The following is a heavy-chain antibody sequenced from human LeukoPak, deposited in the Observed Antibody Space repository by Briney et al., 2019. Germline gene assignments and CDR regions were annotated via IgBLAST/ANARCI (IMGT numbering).Heavy chain of an antibody. CDR2: IKQDGSEK. CDR3: ARRYFDY. J-gene: IGHJ4*02. Sequence: SGGSLRLSCAASGFTFSNFWMNWVRQAPGKGLEWVANIKQDGSEKHYVDSVKGRFTISRDNAKNSLYLQMNSLRAEDTAVYYCARRYFDYWGQGTLVTVSS. CDR1: GFTFSNFW. V-gene: IGHV3-7*01.